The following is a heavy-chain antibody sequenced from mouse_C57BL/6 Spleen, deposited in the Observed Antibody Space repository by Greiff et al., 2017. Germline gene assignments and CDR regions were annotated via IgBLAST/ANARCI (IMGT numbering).Heavy chain of an antibody. Sequence: QVQLQQPGTELVKPGASVKLSCKASGYTFTSYWLHWVKQRPGQGLEWIGNINPSNGGTTYNEKFKSKATLTVDKSSSTAYMQLSSLTSEDSAVYYCARYYYGSSYGVWYFDVWGTGTTVTVSS. J-gene: IGHJ1*03. V-gene: IGHV1-53*01. CDR1: GYTFTSYW. CDR3: ARYYYGSSYGVWYFDV. D-gene: IGHD1-1*01. CDR2: INPSNGGT.